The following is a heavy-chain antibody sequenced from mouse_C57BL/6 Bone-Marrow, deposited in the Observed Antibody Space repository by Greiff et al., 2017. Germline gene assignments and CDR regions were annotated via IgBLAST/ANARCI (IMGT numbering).Heavy chain of an antibody. J-gene: IGHJ2*01. V-gene: IGHV5-16*01. CDR3: ARDHGSGSCYFGG. CDR1: GFTFSDYY. D-gene: IGHD1-1*01. CDR2: INYDGSST. Sequence: EVQLQESEGGLVQPGSSMKLSCTASGFTFSDYYMAWVRQVPEKGLEWVANINYDGSSTYYLDSLKSRFIISIDNAKNILYLQMSSLKSEDTATYDCARDHGSGSCYFGGWGQGTTVTVSS.